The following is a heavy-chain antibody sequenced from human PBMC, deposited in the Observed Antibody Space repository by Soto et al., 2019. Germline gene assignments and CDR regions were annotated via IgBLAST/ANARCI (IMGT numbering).Heavy chain of an antibody. J-gene: IGHJ4*02. D-gene: IGHD3-10*01. CDR2: INAGNGNT. CDR3: ARGVGQFDY. Sequence: ASVKVSCTASGYTFTSYAMHWVRQAPGQRLEWMGWINAGNGNTRYSQRFQGRVTITRDTSASTAYMELSGLRSEDTAVYYCARGVGQFDYWGQGTLVTVSS. CDR1: GYTFTSYA. V-gene: IGHV1-3*01.